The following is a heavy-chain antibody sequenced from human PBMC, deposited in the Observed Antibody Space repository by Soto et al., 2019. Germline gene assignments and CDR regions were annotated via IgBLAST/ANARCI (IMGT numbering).Heavy chain of an antibody. CDR2: INHNGST. Sequence: QVQLQQWGAGLLKPSETLSLTCAVYGGSFSGYYWNWIRQPPGKGLEWIGEINHNGSTNYNPSLKSRVTISVDTSKNQFSVKLSSVSAADTAVYYCARGWGRIFDYWGQGTLVTVSS. D-gene: IGHD7-27*01. CDR1: GGSFSGYY. J-gene: IGHJ4*02. CDR3: ARGWGRIFDY. V-gene: IGHV4-34*01.